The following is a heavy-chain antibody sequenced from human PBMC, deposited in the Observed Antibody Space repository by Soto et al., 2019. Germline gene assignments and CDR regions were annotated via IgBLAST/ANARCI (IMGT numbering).Heavy chain of an antibody. D-gene: IGHD2-15*01. J-gene: IGHJ4*02. V-gene: IGHV3-30-3*01. CDR2: ISYDGSNK. CDR3: ARDYCSGGSCYFDY. CDR1: GFTFSSYA. Sequence: GGSLRLSCAASGFTFSSYAMHWVRQAPGKGLEWVAVISYDGSNKYYADSVKGRFTISRDNSKNTLYLQMNSLRAEDTAVYYCARDYCSGGSCYFDYWGQGTLVTVSS.